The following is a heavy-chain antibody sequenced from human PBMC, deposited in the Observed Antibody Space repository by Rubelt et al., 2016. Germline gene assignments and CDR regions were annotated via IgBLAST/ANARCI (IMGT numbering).Heavy chain of an antibody. Sequence: LVQPGESLRLSCEGSGFTFSSYSMDWVRQVPGKGLEWISYISGGMETIYYEDSVRGRFTISRDNAKNSLYLQMDSLRAEDTAVYYCARGYLSNSFDYWGQGTLVTVSS. J-gene: IGHJ4*02. CDR1: GFTFSSYS. CDR3: ARGYLSNSFDY. D-gene: IGHD4-11*01. CDR2: ISGGMETI. V-gene: IGHV3-48*04.